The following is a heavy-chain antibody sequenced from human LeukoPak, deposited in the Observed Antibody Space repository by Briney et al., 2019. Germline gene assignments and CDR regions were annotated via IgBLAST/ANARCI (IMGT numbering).Heavy chain of an antibody. D-gene: IGHD3-3*01. J-gene: IGHJ6*02. CDR3: ARALSSYYDFWSGYSSYYYYGMAV. Sequence: SETLSLTCTVSGGSISSYYWSWIRQPPGKGLEWIGYIYYSGSTNYNPSLKSRVIISVDTSKNQFSLKLSSVTAADTAVYYCARALSSYYDFWSGYSSYYYYGMAVWGQGTTVTVSS. V-gene: IGHV4-59*01. CDR1: GGSISSYY. CDR2: IYYSGST.